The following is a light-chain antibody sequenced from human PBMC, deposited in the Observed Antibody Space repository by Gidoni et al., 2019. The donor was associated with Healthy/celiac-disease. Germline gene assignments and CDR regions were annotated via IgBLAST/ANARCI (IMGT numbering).Light chain of an antibody. V-gene: IGKV1-39*01. CDR1: QSISSY. CDR3: QQSYSTLPCT. Sequence: IPMTQSPSSLSASVGDRVTITCRASQSISSYLNWYQQKPGKAPKLLIYAASSLQSGVPSRFSGSGSGTDFTLTISSLQPEDFATYYCQQSYSTLPCTFGPXTKVDIK. CDR2: AAS. J-gene: IGKJ3*01.